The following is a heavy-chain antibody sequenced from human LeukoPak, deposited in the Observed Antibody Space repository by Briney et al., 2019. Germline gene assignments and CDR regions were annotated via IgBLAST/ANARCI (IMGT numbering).Heavy chain of an antibody. CDR1: GFTFSSSA. D-gene: IGHD3-9*01. J-gene: IGHJ5*02. CDR3: VKRAGPGYFFDA. CDR2: INDNGDMT. V-gene: IGHV3-64D*09. Sequence: GRSLRLSCSASGFTFSSSATQWVRQAPGRGLESFAAINDNGDMTYYTDSVKGRFTISRDNSKNTLFLQMTSLTLEDMAVYYCVKRAGPGYFFDAWGQGALVTVSS.